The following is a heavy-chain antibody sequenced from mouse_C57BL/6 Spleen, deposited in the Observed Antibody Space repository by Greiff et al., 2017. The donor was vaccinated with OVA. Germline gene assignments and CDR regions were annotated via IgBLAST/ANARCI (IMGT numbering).Heavy chain of an antibody. D-gene: IGHD1-1*01. CDR1: GFTFSSYT. Sequence: EVQLVESGGGLVKPGGSLKLSCAASGFTFSSYTMSWVRQTPEKRLEWVATISGGGGNTYYPDSVKGRFTISRDNAKNTLYLQMSSLRSEDTALYYCARRNYYGSSYGGYFEVWGTGTTVTVSS. CDR3: ARRNYYGSSYGGYFEV. J-gene: IGHJ1*03. CDR2: ISGGGGNT. V-gene: IGHV5-9*01.